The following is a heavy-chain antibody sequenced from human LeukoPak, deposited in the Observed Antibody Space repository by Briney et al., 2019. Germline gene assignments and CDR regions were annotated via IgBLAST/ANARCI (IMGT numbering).Heavy chain of an antibody. J-gene: IGHJ4*02. CDR1: GFTFSSYA. CDR3: AKAPVAGRDY. Sequence: PGGSLRLSCEASGFTFSSYAMSWVRQAPGKGLEWVPAISGSGGSKYYPDSGKGRFTNSRDNSKNPLYLQMNSLRAEDTAVYYRAKAPVAGRDYWGQGTLVTVSS. V-gene: IGHV3-23*01. CDR2: ISGSGGSK. D-gene: IGHD6-19*01.